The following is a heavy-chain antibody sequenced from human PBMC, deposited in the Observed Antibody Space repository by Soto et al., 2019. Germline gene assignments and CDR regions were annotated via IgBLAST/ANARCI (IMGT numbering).Heavy chain of an antibody. CDR2: IYYSGST. D-gene: IGHD3-10*01. Sequence: SETLSLTCTVSGGSISSTGYYWDWIRQPPGKGLEWIGSIYYSGSTNYNPSLKSRVTISVDTSKNQFSLKLSSVTAADTAVYYCARVWGGAFDFWGQGTMVTVS. J-gene: IGHJ3*01. CDR3: ARVWGGAFDF. CDR1: GGSISSTGYY. V-gene: IGHV4-39*07.